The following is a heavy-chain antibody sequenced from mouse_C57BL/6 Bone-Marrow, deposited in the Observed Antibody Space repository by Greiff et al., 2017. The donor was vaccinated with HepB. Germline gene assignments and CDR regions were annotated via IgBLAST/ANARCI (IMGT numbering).Heavy chain of an antibody. CDR3: SRIGVLHSNSGFAY. CDR1: GFSLSTFGMG. Sequence: QVTLKVSGPGILQPSQTLSLTCSFSGFSLSTFGMGVGWIRQPSGKGLEWLAHIWWDDGKYYNPALKSRLTISKDTSKNQVILKIANVDTADTATYYCSRIGVLHSNSGFAYWGQGTLVTVSA. CDR2: IWWDDGK. D-gene: IGHD2-5*01. V-gene: IGHV8-8*01. J-gene: IGHJ3*01.